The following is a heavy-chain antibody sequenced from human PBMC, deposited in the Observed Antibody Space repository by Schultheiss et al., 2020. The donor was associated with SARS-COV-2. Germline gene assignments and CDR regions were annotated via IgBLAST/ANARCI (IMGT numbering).Heavy chain of an antibody. V-gene: IGHV3-33*06. CDR2: IWYDGSNK. CDR1: GFTFSNYG. J-gene: IGHJ4*02. CDR3: AKGPRAAPTTFDY. D-gene: IGHD6-13*01. Sequence: GESLKISCAASGFTFSNYGMHWVRQAPGKGLDWVAIIWYDGSNKYYADSVKGRFTISRDNSKNTLYLQMNSLRAEDTAVYYCAKGPRAAPTTFDYWGQGTLVTVSS.